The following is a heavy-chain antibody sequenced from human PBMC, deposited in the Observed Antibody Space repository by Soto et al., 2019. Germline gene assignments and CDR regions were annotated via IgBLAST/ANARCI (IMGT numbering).Heavy chain of an antibody. Sequence: SETLSLTCTVSGGSISSGHYYWNWVRQPPGRGLEWIGYIYDSGSTFYNPSLKSRVTISVDTSKNQFSLKLSSVTAADTAVYYCVGTKGGAFDIWGQGTMVTVSS. CDR2: IYDSGST. CDR3: VGTKGGAFDI. CDR1: GGSISSGHYY. J-gene: IGHJ3*02. D-gene: IGHD1-1*01. V-gene: IGHV4-30-4*01.